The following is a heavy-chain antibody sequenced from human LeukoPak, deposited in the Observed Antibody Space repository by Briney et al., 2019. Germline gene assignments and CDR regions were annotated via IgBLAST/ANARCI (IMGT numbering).Heavy chain of an antibody. J-gene: IGHJ4*02. CDR2: IYYSGST. D-gene: IGHD3-10*01. Sequence: SETLSLTCTVSGGSISSYYWSWIRQPPGKGLEWIGYIYYSGSTNHNPSLKSRVTISVDTSKNQFSLKLSSVTAADTAVYYCARRRVRGVSYYFDYWGQGTLVTVSS. CDR1: GGSISSYY. CDR3: ARRRVRGVSYYFDY. V-gene: IGHV4-59*01.